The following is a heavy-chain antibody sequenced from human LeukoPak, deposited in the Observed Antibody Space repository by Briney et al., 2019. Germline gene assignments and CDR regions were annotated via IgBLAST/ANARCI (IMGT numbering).Heavy chain of an antibody. CDR1: GFTVSNNY. CDR3: ARGPSGGNGFSY. D-gene: IGHD2-15*01. CDR2: IKQDGSER. J-gene: IGHJ4*02. V-gene: IGHV3-7*04. Sequence: PGGSLRLSCAASGFTVSNNYMSWVRQAPGKGLEWVANIKQDGSERYYVDSVKGRFTISRDNAKNSLYLQMNSLRAVDTAVYYCARGPSGGNGFSYWGLGTLVTVSS.